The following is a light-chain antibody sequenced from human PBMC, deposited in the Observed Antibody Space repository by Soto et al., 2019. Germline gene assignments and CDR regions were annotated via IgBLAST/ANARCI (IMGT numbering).Light chain of an antibody. V-gene: IGKV1-9*01. CDR3: QLLNSYPLT. J-gene: IGKJ4*01. CDR1: QGISSY. CDR2: AAS. Sequence: DIQLTQSPSFLSASVGDRVTITCRASQGISSYLAWYQQKPGKAPKLLIYAASTFQSGGPSRFSGSGSGPELTLTRSSLQHDDFATYLCQLLNSYPLTSGVGTMVAMK.